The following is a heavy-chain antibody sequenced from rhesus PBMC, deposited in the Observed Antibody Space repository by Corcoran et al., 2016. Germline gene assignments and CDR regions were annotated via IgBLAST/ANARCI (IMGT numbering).Heavy chain of an antibody. Sequence: DVQLVESGGGLVKPGGSLRLSCVASGFTFSSYEMHWVRQAPGKGLEWVWVIKERRGTTYDADSVKGRFTNPRDNAKNSLFLQMNSLRAEDTAVYYCTSERGGRFDVWGAGVLVTVSS. V-gene: IGHV3-100*02. CDR2: IKERRGTT. J-gene: IGHJ5-1*01. CDR1: GFTFSSYE. D-gene: IGHD3-34*01. CDR3: TSERGGRFDV.